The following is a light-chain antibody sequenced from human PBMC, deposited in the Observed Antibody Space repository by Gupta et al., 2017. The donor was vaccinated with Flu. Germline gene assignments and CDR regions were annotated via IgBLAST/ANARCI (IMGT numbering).Light chain of an antibody. J-gene: IGKJ1*01. CDR1: QTISNY. CDR2: GAS. CDR3: QQSYITPWT. Sequence: DVQMTKSPSSLSASVGDRGTITRRASQTISNYLNWYQQKPGEAPKLLIYGASTPHGGVPSSFSGSRSGTDFTLTISNLQTEDVVTYSCQQSYITPWTFGQGTKVEIK. V-gene: IGKV1-39*01.